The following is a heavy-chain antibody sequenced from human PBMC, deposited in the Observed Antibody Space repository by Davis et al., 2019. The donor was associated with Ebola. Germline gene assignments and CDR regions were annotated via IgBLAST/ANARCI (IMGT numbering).Heavy chain of an antibody. CDR2: IYYSVTT. J-gene: IGHJ4*02. D-gene: IGHD6-13*01. Sequence: SETLSLTCTVSGGPINSGDYYWSWFRQPPGKGLEWIGYIYYSVTTYYSPSLKSRLTISVDTSKNQLSLKLISVTAADTAVYYCARGSSSVADYWGQGTLVTVSS. CDR3: ARGSSSVADY. CDR1: GGPINSGDYY. V-gene: IGHV4-30-4*01.